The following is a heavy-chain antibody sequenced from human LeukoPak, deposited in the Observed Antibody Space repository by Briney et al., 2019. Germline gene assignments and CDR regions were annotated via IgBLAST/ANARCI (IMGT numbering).Heavy chain of an antibody. J-gene: IGHJ4*02. CDR2: IYTSGST. CDR3: ARDTYYYDSSGSRYFDY. D-gene: IGHD3-22*01. CDR1: GGSISSYY. V-gene: IGHV4-4*07. Sequence: SETLPLTCTVSGGSISSYYWSWIRQPAGKGLEWIGRIYTSGSTNYNPSLKSRVTMSVDTSKNQFSLKLSSVTAADTAVYYCARDTYYYDSSGSRYFDYWGQGTLVTVSS.